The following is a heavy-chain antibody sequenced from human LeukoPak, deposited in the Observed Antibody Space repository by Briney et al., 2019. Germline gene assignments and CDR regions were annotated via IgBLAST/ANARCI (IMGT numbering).Heavy chain of an antibody. CDR3: ARDSRFKLYYYDSSGIDI. J-gene: IGHJ3*02. D-gene: IGHD3-22*01. CDR2: ISSSGSTI. CDR1: GFTFSSYE. Sequence: GGSLRLSCAASGFTFSSYEMNWVRQAPGKGLEWVSYISSSGSTIYYADSVKGRFTISRDNAKNSLYLQMNSLRAEDTAVYYCARDSRFKLYYYDSSGIDIWGQGTMVTVSS. V-gene: IGHV3-48*03.